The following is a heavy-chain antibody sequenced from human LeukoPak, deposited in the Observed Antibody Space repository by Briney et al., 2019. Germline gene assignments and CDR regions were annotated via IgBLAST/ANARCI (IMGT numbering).Heavy chain of an antibody. D-gene: IGHD2-2*02. CDR3: ARSGVVPAAIEGWFDP. Sequence: GASVKVSCKASGGTFSSYAISWVRQAPGQGLEWMGGIIPIFGTANYAQKFQGRVTITADESTGTAYMELSSLRSEDTAVYYCARSGVVPAAIEGWFDPWGQGTLVTVSS. CDR2: IIPIFGTA. J-gene: IGHJ5*02. CDR1: GGTFSSYA. V-gene: IGHV1-69*13.